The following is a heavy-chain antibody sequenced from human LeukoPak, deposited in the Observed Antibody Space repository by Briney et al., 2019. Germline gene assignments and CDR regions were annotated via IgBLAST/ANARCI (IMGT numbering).Heavy chain of an antibody. CDR3: TTDPPRYYGSGSFDY. CDR2: IKSKTDGGTT. V-gene: IGHV3-15*01. J-gene: IGHJ4*02. D-gene: IGHD3-10*01. Sequence: GGSLRLSCAASGFTFSNAWMSWVRQAPGKGLEWVSRIKSKTDGGTTDYAAPVKGRFTISRDDSKNTLYLQMNSLKTEDTAVYYCTTDPPRYYGSGSFDYWGQGTLSPSPQ. CDR1: GFTFSNAW.